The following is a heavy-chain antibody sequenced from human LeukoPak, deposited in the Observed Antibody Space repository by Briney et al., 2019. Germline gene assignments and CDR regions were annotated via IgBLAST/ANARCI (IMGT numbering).Heavy chain of an antibody. CDR1: GGSISSGDYY. V-gene: IGHV4-30-4*08. D-gene: IGHD3-3*01. CDR2: IYYSGST. J-gene: IGHJ4*02. Sequence: SETLSLTCTVSGGSISSGDYYWSWIRQPPGKGLEWIGYIYYSGSTYYNPSLKSRVTISVDTSKNQFSLKLSSVTAADTAEYYCAGGAYDFWSGYPYYFDYWGQGTLVTVSS. CDR3: AGGAYDFWSGYPYYFDY.